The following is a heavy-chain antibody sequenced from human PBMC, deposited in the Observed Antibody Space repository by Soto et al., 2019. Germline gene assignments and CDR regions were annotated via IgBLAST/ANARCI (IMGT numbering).Heavy chain of an antibody. CDR2: IYPGDSDT. J-gene: IGHJ6*02. V-gene: IGHV5-51*01. CDR3: ARLVGIAAAGPKPPYYYYGMDV. Sequence: GELLKISCKGSGYSFTSYWIGWVRQMPGKGLEWMGIIYPGDSDTRYSPSFQGQVTISADKSISTAYLQWSSLKASDTAMYYCARLVGIAAAGPKPPYYYYGMDVWGQGTTVTVSS. D-gene: IGHD6-13*01. CDR1: GYSFTSYW.